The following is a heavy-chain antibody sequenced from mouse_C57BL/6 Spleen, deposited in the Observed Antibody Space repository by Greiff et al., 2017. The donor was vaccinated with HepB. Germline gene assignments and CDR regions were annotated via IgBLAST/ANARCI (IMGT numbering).Heavy chain of an antibody. CDR3: TPGSTMVTTGYFDV. CDR2: IDPENGDT. D-gene: IGHD2-2*01. CDR1: GFNIKDDY. J-gene: IGHJ1*03. V-gene: IGHV14-4*01. Sequence: VHVKQSGAELVRPGASVKLSCTASGFNIKDDYMHWVKQRPEQGLEWIGWIDPENGDTEYASKFQGKATITADTSSNTAYLQLSSLTSEDTAVYYCTPGSTMVTTGYFDVWGTGTTVTVSS.